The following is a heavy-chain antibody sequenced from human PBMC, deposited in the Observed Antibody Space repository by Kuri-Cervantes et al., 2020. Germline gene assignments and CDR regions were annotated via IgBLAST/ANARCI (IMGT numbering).Heavy chain of an antibody. V-gene: IGHV1-8*01. CDR3: ARRPVHGMDV. D-gene: IGHD3-10*02. CDR1: GYTFTSYD. J-gene: IGHJ6*02. Sequence: ASVKVSCKASGYTFTSYDINWVRQATGQGLEWMGWMNPSSGNTGYAQKLQGRVTMTTDTSTSTAYMELRSLRSDDTAVYYCARRPVHGMDVWGQGTTVTVSS. CDR2: MNPSSGNT.